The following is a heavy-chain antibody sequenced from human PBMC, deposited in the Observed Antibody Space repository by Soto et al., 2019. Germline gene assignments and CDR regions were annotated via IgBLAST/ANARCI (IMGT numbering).Heavy chain of an antibody. Sequence: QVQLQESGPGLVKPSETLSLTCTVSGCSISSYYWSWIRQPAGKGLEWIGRIYTSGSTNYNPSLKSRVIMSVDTSKKQFALQLSSVAAADTAVYYCASCSSTSCRDYYYGMDVWGQGTTVTVSS. V-gene: IGHV4-4*07. CDR1: GCSISSYY. CDR3: ASCSSTSCRDYYYGMDV. D-gene: IGHD2-2*01. J-gene: IGHJ6*02. CDR2: IYTSGST.